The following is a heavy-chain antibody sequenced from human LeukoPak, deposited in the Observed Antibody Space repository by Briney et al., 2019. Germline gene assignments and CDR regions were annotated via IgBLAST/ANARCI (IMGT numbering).Heavy chain of an antibody. Sequence: ASVKVSCKASGYTFTSYGISWVRQAPGQGLEWMGWISAYNGNTNYAQKLQGRVTMTTDTSTSTAYMELRRLRSDDTAVYYCARAPSYSSSWYYFDYWGQGTLVTVSS. CDR1: GYTFTSYG. J-gene: IGHJ4*02. CDR2: ISAYNGNT. CDR3: ARAPSYSSSWYYFDY. V-gene: IGHV1-18*01. D-gene: IGHD6-13*01.